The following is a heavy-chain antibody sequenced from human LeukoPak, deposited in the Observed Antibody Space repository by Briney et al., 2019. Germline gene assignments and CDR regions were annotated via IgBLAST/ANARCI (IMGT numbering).Heavy chain of an antibody. CDR1: GGSFSGYY. CDR2: INHSGST. J-gene: IGHJ4*02. D-gene: IGHD3-3*01. Sequence: SETLSLTCAVYGGSFSGYYWSWIRQPPGKGLEWIGEINHSGSTNYNPSLKSRVTISVDKSKNQFSLKQSSVTAADTAVYYCARITIFGVVSDYWGQGTLVTVSS. V-gene: IGHV4-34*01. CDR3: ARITIFGVVSDY.